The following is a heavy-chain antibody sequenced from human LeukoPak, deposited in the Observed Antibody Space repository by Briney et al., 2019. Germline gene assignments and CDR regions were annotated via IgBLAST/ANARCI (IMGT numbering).Heavy chain of an antibody. Sequence: GGSLGLSCAASGFTFSRYEMNWVRQAPGKGLEWVSYISSSGSTIYYADSVKGRFTISRDNAKNSLYLQMNSLRAEDTAVYYCATAEQAVAGNWGDYWGQGTLVTVSS. V-gene: IGHV3-48*03. D-gene: IGHD6-19*01. CDR2: ISSSGSTI. CDR3: ATAEQAVAGNWGDY. J-gene: IGHJ4*02. CDR1: GFTFSRYE.